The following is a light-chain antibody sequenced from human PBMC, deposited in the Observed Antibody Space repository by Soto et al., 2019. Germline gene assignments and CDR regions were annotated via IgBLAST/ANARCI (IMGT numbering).Light chain of an antibody. CDR3: QQYDRSPWT. Sequence: TQSPSSLSASVGDRVTITCQASQNINNYLNWYQQKPGQAPRLLIYGASNRATGIPDRFTGTGSGTDFTLTISRLEPEDFAVYYCQQYDRSPWTFGQGTKVDIK. V-gene: IGKV3-20*01. CDR2: GAS. CDR1: QNINNY. J-gene: IGKJ1*01.